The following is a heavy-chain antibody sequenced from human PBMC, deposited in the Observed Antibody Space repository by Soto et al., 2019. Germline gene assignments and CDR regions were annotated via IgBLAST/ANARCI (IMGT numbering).Heavy chain of an antibody. D-gene: IGHD6-13*01. CDR2: VYYIGRT. CDR1: GGSVSSGSFY. V-gene: IGHV4-61*01. CDR3: AAGYSNSVFDP. J-gene: IGHJ5*02. Sequence: QVQLQESGPGLVKPSETLSLSCTVSGGSVSSGSFYWSWIRQPPGMGLEWIGFVYYIGRTNYNPSLKSRVAISVDTSKNQFSLKLSSVTAAYTAVYYCAAGYSNSVFDPWGQGTLVTVSS.